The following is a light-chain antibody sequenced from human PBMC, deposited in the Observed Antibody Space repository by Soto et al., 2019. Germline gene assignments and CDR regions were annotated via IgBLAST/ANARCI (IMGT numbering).Light chain of an antibody. V-gene: IGLV2-14*01. CDR3: SSYTSTTTVV. J-gene: IGLJ2*01. Sequence: QSALTQPASVSGSPGQSITISCTGTSSDVGAYDYVSWYQQHPNKAPKLMIYDVSNRPSGVSNRFSGSKSGNTASLTISGIQAEDEADYYCSSYTSTTTVVFGGGTMLTGL. CDR1: SSDVGAYDY. CDR2: DVS.